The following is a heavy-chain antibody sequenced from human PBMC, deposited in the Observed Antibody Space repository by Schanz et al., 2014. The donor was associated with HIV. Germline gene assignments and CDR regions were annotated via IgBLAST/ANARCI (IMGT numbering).Heavy chain of an antibody. CDR1: GFTFSTFA. CDR2: IWYDGSNT. J-gene: IGHJ3*02. CDR3: ARDPQKSFDI. V-gene: IGHV3-33*08. Sequence: QVQLVESGGGVVQPGRSLRLSCAASGFTFSTFAMHWVRQAPGKGLEWVACIWYDGSNTHYADSVKGRLTISRDDSKNTVYLQMNSLRAEDTAVYYCARDPQKSFDIWGQWTMVILSS.